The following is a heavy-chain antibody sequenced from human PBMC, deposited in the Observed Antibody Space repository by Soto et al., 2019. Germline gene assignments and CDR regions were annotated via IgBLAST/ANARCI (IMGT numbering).Heavy chain of an antibody. CDR3: AKGHGSGSYHRPDYYYYYMDV. V-gene: IGHV3-23*01. CDR1: GFTFSSYA. CDR2: ISGSGGST. Sequence: GGSLRLSCAASGFTFSSYAMSWVRQAPGKGLEWVSAISGSGGSTYYADSVKGRFTISRDNSKNTLYLQMNSLRAEDTAVYYCAKGHGSGSYHRPDYYYYYMDVWGKGTTVTVSS. J-gene: IGHJ6*03. D-gene: IGHD3-10*01.